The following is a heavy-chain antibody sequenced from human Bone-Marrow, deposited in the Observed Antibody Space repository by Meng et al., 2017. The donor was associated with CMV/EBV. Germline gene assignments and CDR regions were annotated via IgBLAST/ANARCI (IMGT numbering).Heavy chain of an antibody. CDR1: GDSISSGHYY. Sequence: GSLRLSCTVSGDSISSGHYYWSWIRQPLGKGLECIGYIHYSGSTKYNPSLKSRVTISVDPSNNQFSLKLGSVTAADTAVYYCARADDSASWYGNWFDPWGQGILVTVYS. J-gene: IGHJ5*02. CDR3: ARADDSASWYGNWFDP. D-gene: IGHD6-13*01. V-gene: IGHV4-61*01. CDR2: IHYSGST.